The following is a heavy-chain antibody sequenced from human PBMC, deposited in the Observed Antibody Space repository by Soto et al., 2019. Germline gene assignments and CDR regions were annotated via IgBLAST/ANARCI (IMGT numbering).Heavy chain of an antibody. CDR2: ISTRGGRT. CDR3: AKEFYYDASGQYSDLYFDS. J-gene: IGHJ4*02. CDR1: GFSFSSYA. Sequence: EVLLLESGGGLTQPGGSLRLACAASGFSFSSYAMSWVRQAPPQGLEWVSSISTRGGRTYYADSVKGRFSISRDNSANGVYLDMDNLRAEDTGIFFCAKEFYYDASGQYSDLYFDSWGQGALVTVSS. D-gene: IGHD3-22*01. V-gene: IGHV3-23*01.